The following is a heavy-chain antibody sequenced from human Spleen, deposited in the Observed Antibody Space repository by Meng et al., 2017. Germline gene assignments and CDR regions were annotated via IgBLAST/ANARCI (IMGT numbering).Heavy chain of an antibody. Sequence: QVQLQESGPRLVRPSQTLSLTCTVSGASISSAVFWIWIRQPPGKDLEWIGYIHYSGSTYQNPSLKSRVIISADTSKNQLSLKLSSVTAADTAVYYCARDAGKSNYDWFDPWGQGTLVTVSS. CDR1: GASISSAVF. V-gene: IGHV4-30-4*01. J-gene: IGHJ5*02. CDR2: IHYSGST. D-gene: IGHD4-11*01. CDR3: ARDAGKSNYDWFDP.